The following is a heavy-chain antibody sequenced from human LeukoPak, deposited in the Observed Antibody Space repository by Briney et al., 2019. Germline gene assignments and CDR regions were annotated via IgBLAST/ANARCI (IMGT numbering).Heavy chain of an antibody. V-gene: IGHV4-4*07. D-gene: IGHD4-23*01. J-gene: IGHJ4*02. CDR2: MYIRGST. CDR3: ARDRSYGGIDY. CDR1: GASISSYY. Sequence: PSETLSLTCTVSGASISSYYWSWIRQPAGKGLEWIGHMYIRGSTNYNPSLKSRVTISVDTSKNQFSLKLSSVTAADTAVYYCARDRSYGGIDYWGQGTLVTVSS.